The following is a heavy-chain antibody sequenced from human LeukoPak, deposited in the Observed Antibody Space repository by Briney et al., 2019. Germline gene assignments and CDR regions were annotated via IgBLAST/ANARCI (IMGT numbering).Heavy chain of an antibody. D-gene: IGHD3-3*01. CDR3: ARAQYHGFSTGYSGGYYYMDV. Sequence: SETLSLTCTVSGGSISSYYWSWTRQPPGKGLEWIGYISNSGSTNYNPSLKRRVTVSVDMSKNQLSLDLSSVTAADTAVYYCARAQYHGFSTGYSGGYYYMDVWGKGTTVSVSS. V-gene: IGHV4-59*01. J-gene: IGHJ6*03. CDR1: GGSISSYY. CDR2: ISNSGST.